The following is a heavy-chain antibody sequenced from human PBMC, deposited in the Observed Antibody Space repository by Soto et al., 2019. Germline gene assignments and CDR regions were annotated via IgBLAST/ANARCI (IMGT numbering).Heavy chain of an antibody. D-gene: IGHD1-26*01. CDR2: ISAYNGNT. CDR1: GYTLSSYG. J-gene: IGHJ5*02. Sequence: SVKVSCTDSGYTLSSYGISWVRQAPGQGLEWMGWISAYNGNTNYAQKLQGRVTMTTDTSTSTAYMELSSLRSEDTAVYYCARERETRGFDPWGQGTLVTVSS. V-gene: IGHV1-18*01. CDR3: ARERETRGFDP.